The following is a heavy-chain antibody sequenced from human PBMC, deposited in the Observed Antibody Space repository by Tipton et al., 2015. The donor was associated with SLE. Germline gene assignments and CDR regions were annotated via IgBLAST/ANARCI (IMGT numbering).Heavy chain of an antibody. CDR1: GGSFRGYD. V-gene: IGHV4-34*01. CDR3: ASRRITIFRVAPAAFDI. CDR2: INHGGST. J-gene: IGHJ3*02. D-gene: IGHD3-3*01. Sequence: TLSLTCAVYGGSFRGYDWSWIRQPPGKGLEWIGEINHGGSTNYNPSLKSRVTISVDTSKNQFSLKLSSVTAADTAVYYCASRRITIFRVAPAAFDIWGQGTMVTVSS.